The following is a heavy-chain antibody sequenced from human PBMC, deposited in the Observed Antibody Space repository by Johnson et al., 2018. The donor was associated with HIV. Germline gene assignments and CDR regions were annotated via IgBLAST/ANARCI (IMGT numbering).Heavy chain of an antibody. CDR1: GFIFSRSY. CDR3: ASFAAAGDAFDI. V-gene: IGHV3-74*02. J-gene: IGHJ3*02. D-gene: IGHD6-13*01. Sequence: VQLVESGGGVVQPGRPLRLSCAASGFIFSRSYIHWVRQAPGKGLVWVSRSNSDGSRTNYADSVKGRFTISRDNSKNTLYLQMNSLRAEDTAVYYCASFAAAGDAFDIWGQGTMVTVSS. CDR2: SNSDGSRT.